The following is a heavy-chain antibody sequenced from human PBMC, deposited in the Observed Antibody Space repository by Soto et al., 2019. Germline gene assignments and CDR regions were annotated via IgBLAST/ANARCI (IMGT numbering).Heavy chain of an antibody. CDR2: ISAHNGNT. CDR3: ARGRYGDY. Sequence: QVHLVQSGAEVKKPGASVKVSCKGSGYIFTTYGITWVRQAPGQGLEWMGWISAHNGNTNYAQKVQGRVTVTRDTSTSTAYMELRNLSSDDTAVYYCARGRYGDYWGQGAVVTVSS. J-gene: IGHJ4*02. D-gene: IGHD1-1*01. V-gene: IGHV1-18*01. CDR1: GYIFTTYG.